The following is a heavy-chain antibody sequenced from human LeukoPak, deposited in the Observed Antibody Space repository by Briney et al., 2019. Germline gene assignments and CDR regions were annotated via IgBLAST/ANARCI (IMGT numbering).Heavy chain of an antibody. CDR2: IRYDGSNK. D-gene: IGHD3-16*01. CDR1: GFTFSSYG. Sequence: PGGSLRLSCAASGFTFSSYGMHWVRQAPGKGLEWVAFIRYDGSNKYYADSVKGRFTISRDNSKNTLYLQMNSLRAEDTAVYYCAKDMGEYTIFDYWGQGTLVTVSP. V-gene: IGHV3-30*02. J-gene: IGHJ4*02. CDR3: AKDMGEYTIFDY.